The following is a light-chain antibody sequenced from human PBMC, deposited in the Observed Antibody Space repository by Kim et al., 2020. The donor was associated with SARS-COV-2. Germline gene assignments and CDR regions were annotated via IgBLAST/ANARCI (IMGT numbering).Light chain of an antibody. V-gene: IGLV2-14*03. J-gene: IGLJ2*01. CDR3: TSYTTISTLVV. CDR1: GGDVGVYDY. CDR2: DVS. Sequence: QSITISCTKTGGDVGVYDYVSWYQQHPGEAPKLMIYDVSNRPSGVSNRFSGSKSGNTASLTISGLQAEDEADYYCTSYTTISTLVVFGGGTQLTVL.